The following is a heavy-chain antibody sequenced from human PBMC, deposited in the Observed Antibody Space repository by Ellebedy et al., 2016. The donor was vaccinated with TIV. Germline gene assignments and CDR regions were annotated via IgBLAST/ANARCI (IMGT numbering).Heavy chain of an antibody. J-gene: IGHJ4*02. CDR1: GFTLSSYW. CDR2: INSDGSER. D-gene: IGHD2-15*01. V-gene: IGHV3-7*01. Sequence: GGSLRLSXAASGFTLSSYWMTWVRQTPGKGLEWVASINSDGSERRYVDSVQGRFTISRDNAANSVFLQMSSLRAHDTAVYYCARDSGFYCLDFWGQGTLVTVSS. CDR3: ARDSGFYCLDF.